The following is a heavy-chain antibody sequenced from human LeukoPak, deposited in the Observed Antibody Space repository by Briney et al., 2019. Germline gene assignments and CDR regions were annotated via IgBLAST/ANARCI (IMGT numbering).Heavy chain of an antibody. V-gene: IGHV4-34*12. J-gene: IGHJ4*02. CDR1: GGSFSGYY. D-gene: IGHD6-19*01. Sequence: SETLSLTCAVYGGSFSGYYWRWIRQPPGKGLECIGEIIQSGSTNYNPSLKSRVNISVDTSKNQFSLKLSSVTAADTAVYYCARDGIAVAGYFDYWGQGTLVTVSS. CDR2: IIQSGST. CDR3: ARDGIAVAGYFDY.